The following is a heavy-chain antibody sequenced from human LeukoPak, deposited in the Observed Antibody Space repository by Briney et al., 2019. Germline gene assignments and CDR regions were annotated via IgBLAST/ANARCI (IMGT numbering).Heavy chain of an antibody. CDR3: GTWGIVAALDR. J-gene: IGHJ5*02. D-gene: IGHD3-16*01. V-gene: IGHV3-7*01. CDR1: GLTLTNYW. Sequence: GGSLRLSFPPSGLTLTNYWMGWVRQAPGKGREWVDNIRPEGGDKYYVGSVEGRLTISRDNAQNSLYLQMNSLRTEDSGGYYCGTWGIVAALDRWGQGTLVTVSS. CDR2: IRPEGGDK.